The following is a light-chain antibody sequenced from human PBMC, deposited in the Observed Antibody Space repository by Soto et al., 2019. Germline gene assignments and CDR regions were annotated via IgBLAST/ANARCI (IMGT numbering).Light chain of an antibody. V-gene: IGKV1-5*03. J-gene: IGKJ4*01. CDR3: QQYKSFSLT. Sequence: DIQMTQSPSTLSASVGYRVTITCRASQSIDSWLAWYQKKPGKDPNLLIYKTSNLESGVPSRFSGSGSGTEFSLTISSLQPDDFATYYCQQYKSFSLTFGGGTKV. CDR2: KTS. CDR1: QSIDSW.